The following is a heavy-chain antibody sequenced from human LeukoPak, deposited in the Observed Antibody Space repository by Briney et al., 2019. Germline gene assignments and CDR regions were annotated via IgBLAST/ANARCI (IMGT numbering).Heavy chain of an antibody. V-gene: IGHV1-18*01. D-gene: IGHD3-10*01. CDR2: ISAYNGNT. CDR3: ARDRGASYYYGSGSYIGAFDI. Sequence: ASVKVSCKASGYTFTSYGISWVRQAPGQGLEWMGWISAYNGNTNYAQKLQGRVTMTTDTSTSTAYMELRSLRSDDTAVYYCARDRGASYYYGSGSYIGAFDIWGQGTMVTVSS. CDR1: GYTFTSYG. J-gene: IGHJ3*02.